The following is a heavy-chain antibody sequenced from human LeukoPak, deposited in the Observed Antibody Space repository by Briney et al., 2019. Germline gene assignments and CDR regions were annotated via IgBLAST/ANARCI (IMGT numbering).Heavy chain of an antibody. CDR3: ARVWVYQLLWGAFDI. CDR1: GYTFTGYY. J-gene: IGHJ3*02. Sequence: GASVRVSCKASGYTFTGYYMHWVRQAPGQGLEWMGWINPNSGGTNYAQKFQGRVTMTRDTSISTAYMELSRLRSDDTAVYYCARVWVYQLLWGAFDIWGQGTMVTVSS. CDR2: INPNSGGT. V-gene: IGHV1-2*02. D-gene: IGHD2-2*01.